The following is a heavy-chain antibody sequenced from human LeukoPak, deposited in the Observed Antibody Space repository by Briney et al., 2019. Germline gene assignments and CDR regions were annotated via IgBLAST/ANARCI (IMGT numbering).Heavy chain of an antibody. CDR3: ARDRGYCSGGSCYVRGWFDP. CDR2: IYYSGST. CDR1: GGSISSYY. Sequence: SETLSLTCTVSGGSISSYYWSWIRQPPGKGLEWIGYIYYSGSTNYNPSLKSRVTIPVDTSKNQFSLKLSSVTAADTAVYYCARDRGYCSGGSCYVRGWFDPWGQGTLVTVSS. J-gene: IGHJ5*02. V-gene: IGHV4-59*01. D-gene: IGHD2-15*01.